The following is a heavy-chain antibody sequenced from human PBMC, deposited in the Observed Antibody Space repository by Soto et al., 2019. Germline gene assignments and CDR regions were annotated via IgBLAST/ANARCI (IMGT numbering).Heavy chain of an antibody. CDR2: IYYSGST. J-gene: IGHJ6*02. D-gene: IGHD3-10*01. Sequence: PSETLSLTCTVSGGSTSGYYWSWIRQPPGKGLEWIAYIYYSGSTSYNPSLKSRVTVSVDTSKNQLSLKLSSVTAADTAVYYCARRRPVGDYYYGMDVWGQGITVTVSS. V-gene: IGHV4-59*01. CDR3: ARRRPVGDYYYGMDV. CDR1: GGSTSGYY.